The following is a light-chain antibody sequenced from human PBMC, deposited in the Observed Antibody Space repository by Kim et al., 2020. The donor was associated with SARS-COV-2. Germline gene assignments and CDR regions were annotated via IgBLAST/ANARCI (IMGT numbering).Light chain of an antibody. CDR1: HSVSSSY. V-gene: IGKV3-20*01. Sequence: EIVLTQSPGTLSLSPGERATLSCRASHSVSSSYLAWYQQKPGQAHRLLIYGASSRATGIPDRFSGSGSGTDFTLTISRLEPEDCAVYYCQQYGSSLYTFGQGTKRDI. J-gene: IGKJ2*01. CDR3: QQYGSSLYT. CDR2: GAS.